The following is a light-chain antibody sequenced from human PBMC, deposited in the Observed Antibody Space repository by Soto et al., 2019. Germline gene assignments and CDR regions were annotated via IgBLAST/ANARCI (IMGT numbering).Light chain of an antibody. J-gene: IGLJ1*01. CDR2: DVS. CDR3: CSYAGSYHV. Sequence: QSALTQPRSVSGSPGQSVTISCTGTNIDIGGHHYVSWYQQRPGKVPKLMIYDVSKRPSGVPDRFSGSESGNTASLTISGLQAGDEADYYCCSYAGSYHVFGTGTKLTVL. CDR1: NIDIGGHHY. V-gene: IGLV2-11*01.